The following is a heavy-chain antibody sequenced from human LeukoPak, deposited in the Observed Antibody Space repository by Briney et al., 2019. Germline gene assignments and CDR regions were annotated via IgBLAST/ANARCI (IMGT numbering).Heavy chain of an antibody. D-gene: IGHD1-26*01. V-gene: IGHV3-21*01. CDR1: GFTFSSYS. Sequence: PGGSLRLSCAASGFTFSSYSFNWVRQAPGKGLEWVSSISTSSNYIYYADSVKGRFTISRDNAKNSLYLQINSLRAEDTAVYYCARDMVGATTYWGQGTLVTVSS. J-gene: IGHJ4*02. CDR3: ARDMVGATTY. CDR2: ISTSSNYI.